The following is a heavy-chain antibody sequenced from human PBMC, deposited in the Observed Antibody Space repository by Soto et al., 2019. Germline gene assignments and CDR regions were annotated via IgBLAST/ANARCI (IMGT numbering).Heavy chain of an antibody. D-gene: IGHD6-19*01. J-gene: IGHJ5*02. CDR3: ARPFDTSGWYDH. CDR1: GYTFTDYW. Sequence: PGESLKISCKGSGYTFTDYWIGWVRQLPGKGLECMGIIYPGDSDTRYSPSFQGQVTISADKSINTAYLQWSSLKASDSAIYYCARPFDTSGWYDHWGQGTLVTVSS. V-gene: IGHV5-51*01. CDR2: IYPGDSDT.